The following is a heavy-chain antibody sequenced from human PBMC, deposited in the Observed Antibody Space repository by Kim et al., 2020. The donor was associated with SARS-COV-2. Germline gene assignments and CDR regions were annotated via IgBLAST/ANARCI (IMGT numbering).Heavy chain of an antibody. V-gene: IGHV3-33*06. CDR2: IWYDGSNK. D-gene: IGHD3-9*01. CDR3: AKTSELGYDILTGYFTYYYYGMDV. Sequence: GGSLRLSCAASGFTFSSYGMHWVRQAPGKGLEWVAVIWYDGSNKYYADSVKGRFTISRDNSKNTLYLQMNSLRAEDTAVYYCAKTSELGYDILTGYFTYYYYGMDVWGQGTTVTVSS. J-gene: IGHJ6*02. CDR1: GFTFSSYG.